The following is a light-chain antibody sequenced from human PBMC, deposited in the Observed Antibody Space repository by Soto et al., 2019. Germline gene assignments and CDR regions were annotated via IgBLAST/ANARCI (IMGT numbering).Light chain of an antibody. CDR1: SSNIGTNY. Sequence: QAVVTQSPSASGTPGQRVTVSCSGSSSNIGTNYVYWYQQLPGTAPKVLIYSTDKRPSGVPDRFSGSKSGTSASLAISGLRSEDEADYYCAAWDDSVSGPVFGGGTKLTVL. CDR2: STD. V-gene: IGLV1-47*01. CDR3: AAWDDSVSGPV. J-gene: IGLJ2*01.